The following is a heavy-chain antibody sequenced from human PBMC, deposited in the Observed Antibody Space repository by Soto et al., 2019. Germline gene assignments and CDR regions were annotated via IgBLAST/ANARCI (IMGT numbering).Heavy chain of an antibody. CDR3: ARRGSSSWYGY. CDR2: IYYSGNT. J-gene: IGHJ4*02. CDR1: GGPVSSGSYY. Sequence: SETLSLTCTVSGGPVSSGSYYWGWIRQPPGKGLEWIGSIYYSGNTYYNPSLKSRVTISVDTSKNQFSLKLSSVTAADTAVYYCARRGSSSWYGYWGQGTLVTVSS. D-gene: IGHD6-13*01. V-gene: IGHV4-39*01.